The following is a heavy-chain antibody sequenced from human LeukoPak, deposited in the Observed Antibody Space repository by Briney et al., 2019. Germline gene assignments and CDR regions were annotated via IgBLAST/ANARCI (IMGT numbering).Heavy chain of an antibody. D-gene: IGHD2-21*02. J-gene: IGHJ5*02. CDR2: IHASGST. V-gene: IGHV4-4*07. CDR1: GGSISSYY. Sequence: PSETLSLTCTVSGGSISSYYWTWIRQPAGKGPEWIGRIHASGSTNCNPSLKSRVNMSVDTSKNQFSLKLNSVTAADTAVYYCARVTDPRYNWFGPWGQGTLVTVSS. CDR3: ARVTDPRYNWFGP.